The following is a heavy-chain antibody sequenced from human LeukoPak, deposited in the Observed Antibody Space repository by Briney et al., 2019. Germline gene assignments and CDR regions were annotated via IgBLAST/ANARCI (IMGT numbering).Heavy chain of an antibody. CDR1: GFTFSSYA. D-gene: IGHD3-10*01. V-gene: IGHV3-23*01. J-gene: IGHJ6*02. CDR3: AKGGRAMVRGTHPYYYYYGMDV. Sequence: GGSLRLSCAASGFTFSSYAMSWVRQAPGKGLEWVSAISGSGGSTYYADSVKGRFTISRDNSKNTLYLQMNSLRAEDTAVYYCAKGGRAMVRGTHPYYYYYGMDVWGQGTTVTVYS. CDR2: ISGSGGST.